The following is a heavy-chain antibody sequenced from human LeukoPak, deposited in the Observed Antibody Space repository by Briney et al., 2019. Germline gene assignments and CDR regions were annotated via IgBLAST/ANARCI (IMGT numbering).Heavy chain of an antibody. CDR3: ARDSDWVFDL. J-gene: IGHJ2*01. CDR2: ISTYNGDT. Sequence: ASVKVSCKASGYTFTRWNFSWVRQAPGQGLEWMGWISTYNGDTKYAQKFQGRVTMTTDISTSTTYMELRSLTSDDTAVYYCARDSDWVFDLWGRGTVVTVSS. D-gene: IGHD3-9*01. CDR1: GYTFTRWN. V-gene: IGHV1-18*01.